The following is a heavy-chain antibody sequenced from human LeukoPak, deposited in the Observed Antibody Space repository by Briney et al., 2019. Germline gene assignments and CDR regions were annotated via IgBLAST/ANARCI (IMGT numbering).Heavy chain of an antibody. V-gene: IGHV3-43*02. Sequence: GGSLRLSCAASGFIFGDYAMHWVRQAPGKGLEWVSLITGDGAGTYYEDSVRGRFTISRDNSKNSLYLIMNSLRTEDTALYYCTKGRVATVGGAKYAMDVWGQGTTVTVSS. CDR1: GFIFGDYA. CDR3: TKGRVATVGGAKYAMDV. D-gene: IGHD5-12*01. J-gene: IGHJ6*02. CDR2: ITGDGAGT.